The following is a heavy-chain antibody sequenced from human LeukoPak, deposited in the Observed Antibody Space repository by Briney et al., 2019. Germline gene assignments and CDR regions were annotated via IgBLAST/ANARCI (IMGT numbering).Heavy chain of an antibody. CDR2: IYYSGST. Sequence: PSETLSLTCTVFGGSVSSYYWTWIRQPPGKGLEWIGYIYYSGSTNYNPSFKSRGTISVDTSENQFSLKLTSVTAADTAVYYCATGGERSRIIKYWGQGTLVTVSS. J-gene: IGHJ4*02. D-gene: IGHD3-16*01. CDR3: ATGGERSRIIKY. CDR1: GGSVSSYY. V-gene: IGHV4-59*02.